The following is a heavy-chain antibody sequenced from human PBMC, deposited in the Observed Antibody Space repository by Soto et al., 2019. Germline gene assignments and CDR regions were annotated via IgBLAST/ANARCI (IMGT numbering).Heavy chain of an antibody. Sequence: SETLSLTCTVSGGSISSGDYYWSWIRQPPGKGLEWIGYIYYNGSTYYNPSLKSRVTISVDTSKNQFSLKLSSVTAADTAVYYCARGLASSSGYWTHYYYYGMDVWGQGTTVTVSS. CDR1: GGSISSGDYY. D-gene: IGHD3-22*01. V-gene: IGHV4-30-4*01. J-gene: IGHJ6*02. CDR2: IYYNGST. CDR3: ARGLASSSGYWTHYYYYGMDV.